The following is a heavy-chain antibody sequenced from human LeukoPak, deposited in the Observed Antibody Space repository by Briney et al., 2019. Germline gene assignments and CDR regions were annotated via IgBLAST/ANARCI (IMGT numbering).Heavy chain of an antibody. CDR3: ARDHYILTGYSKTTKYYFDY. CDR1: GYTFTGYY. Sequence: ASVKVSYKASGYTFTGYYMHWGRQAPGQGLEWMGWINPNIGGTNYSQKFQGRVTMTRETSISTAYMELSRLRSDDTAVYYCARDHYILTGYSKTTKYYFDYWGQGTLVTVSS. D-gene: IGHD3-9*01. J-gene: IGHJ4*02. CDR2: INPNIGGT. V-gene: IGHV1-2*02.